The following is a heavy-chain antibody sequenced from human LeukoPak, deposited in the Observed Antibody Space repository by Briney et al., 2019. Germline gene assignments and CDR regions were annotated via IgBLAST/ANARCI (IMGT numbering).Heavy chain of an antibody. V-gene: IGHV1-2*07. Sequence: GASVKVSCKASGYTFTGYYMHWVRQAPGQGLEWMGWINPNSGGTNYAHKFQGRVTMTRDTSISTAYMELSRLRSDDTAVYYCARDQYYDSSGYYYGDAFDIWGQGTMVTVSS. CDR2: INPNSGGT. J-gene: IGHJ3*02. CDR3: ARDQYYDSSGYYYGDAFDI. D-gene: IGHD3-22*01. CDR1: GYTFTGYY.